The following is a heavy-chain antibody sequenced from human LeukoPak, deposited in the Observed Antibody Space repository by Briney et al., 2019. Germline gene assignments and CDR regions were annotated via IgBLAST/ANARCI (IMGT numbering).Heavy chain of an antibody. CDR1: GFTFSSYA. Sequence: GGSLRLSCAASGFTFSSYAMHWVRQAPGKGLEYVSAISSNGGSTYYANSVKGRFTISRDNSKNTLYLQMGSLRAEDMAVYYCARDLYAVPALMDVWGKGTTVTVSS. D-gene: IGHD2-2*01. CDR2: ISSNGGST. J-gene: IGHJ6*03. V-gene: IGHV3-64*01. CDR3: ARDLYAVPALMDV.